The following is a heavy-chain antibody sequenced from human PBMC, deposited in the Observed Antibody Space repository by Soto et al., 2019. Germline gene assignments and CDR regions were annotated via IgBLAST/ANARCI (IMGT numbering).Heavy chain of an antibody. V-gene: IGHV4-59*01. D-gene: IGHD5-12*01. CDR2: IYYSGST. CDR3: ARDLEMATITGYYYYGMDV. J-gene: IGHJ6*02. CDR1: GGSISSYY. Sequence: ETLSLTCTVSGGSISSYYWSWIRQPPGKGLEWIGYIYYSGSTNYNPSLKSRVTISVDTSKDQFSLKLSSVTAADTAVYYCARDLEMATITGYYYYGMDVWGQGTTVTVSS.